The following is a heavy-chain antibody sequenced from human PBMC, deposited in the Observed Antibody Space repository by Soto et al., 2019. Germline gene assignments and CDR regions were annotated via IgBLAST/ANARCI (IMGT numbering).Heavy chain of an antibody. J-gene: IGHJ6*02. CDR1: GDSISSYY. CDR3: ARVNSGYDNDHGMDV. V-gene: IGHV4-59*01. Sequence: SETLSLTCTVSGDSISSYYWSWIRQPPGKRLEWXGYXXYXXSXXXXXSXXXRATISVDTSRNQFSLKLRYVTAADTAIYYCARVNSGYDNDHGMDVWGQGTMVTVSS. CDR2: XXYXXSX. D-gene: IGHD5-12*01.